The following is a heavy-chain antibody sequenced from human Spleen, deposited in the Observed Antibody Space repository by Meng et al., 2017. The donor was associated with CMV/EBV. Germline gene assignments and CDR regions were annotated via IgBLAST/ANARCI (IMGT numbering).Heavy chain of an antibody. V-gene: IGHV1-2*02. Sequence: ASGYTFTGYYIHWVRQAPGQGLEWMGWIYTNTGVTTYAQKFQGRVTMTRDTSISTVYMELSRLRSADTAVYYCARDSDSSGNNWFDPWGQGTLVTVSS. J-gene: IGHJ5*02. CDR3: ARDSDSSGNNWFDP. D-gene: IGHD3-22*01. CDR2: IYTNTGVT. CDR1: GYTFTGYY.